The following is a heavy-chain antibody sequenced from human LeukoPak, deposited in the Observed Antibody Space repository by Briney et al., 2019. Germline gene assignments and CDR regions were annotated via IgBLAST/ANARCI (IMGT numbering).Heavy chain of an antibody. J-gene: IGHJ4*02. CDR1: GGSISGHY. CDR2: IYYSGST. V-gene: IGHV4-59*08. Sequence: SETLSLTCTVSGGSISGHYWSWIRQPPGKGLEWTGYIYYSGSTNYNPSLKSRVTISVDTSKNQFSLKLSSVTAADTAVYHCARLSGSPSKFDYWGQGTLVTVFS. D-gene: IGHD1-26*01. CDR3: ARLSGSPSKFDY.